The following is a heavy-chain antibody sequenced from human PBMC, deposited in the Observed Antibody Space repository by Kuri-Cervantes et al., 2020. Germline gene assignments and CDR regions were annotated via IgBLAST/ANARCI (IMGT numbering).Heavy chain of an antibody. V-gene: IGHV3-15*05. CDR3: ARGHNSSGWYYGY. CDR2: IKSKTDGGTT. D-gene: IGHD6-19*01. CDR1: GFTFSNAW. J-gene: IGHJ4*02. Sequence: RGSLRLSCAASGFTFSNAWMSWVRQAPGKGLEWVGRIKSKTDGGTTDYAAPVKGGFTISRDDSKNTLYLQMNSLRAEDTAVYYCARGHNSSGWYYGYWGQGTLVTVSS.